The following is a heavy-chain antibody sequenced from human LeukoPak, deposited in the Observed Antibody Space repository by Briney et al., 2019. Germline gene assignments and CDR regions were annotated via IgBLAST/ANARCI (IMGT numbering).Heavy chain of an antibody. D-gene: IGHD3-22*01. Sequence: PGGSLRLSCAASGFTFSIFEMDWVRQAPGKGLEWVSYISRSGSITYYADSVRGRFTISRDDATNSLYLKMNSLRAEDTAVYYCSQELTPESSGFDAFDIWGQGTMVTISS. CDR3: SQELTPESSGFDAFDI. CDR1: GFTFSIFE. J-gene: IGHJ3*02. CDR2: ISRSGSIT. V-gene: IGHV3-48*03.